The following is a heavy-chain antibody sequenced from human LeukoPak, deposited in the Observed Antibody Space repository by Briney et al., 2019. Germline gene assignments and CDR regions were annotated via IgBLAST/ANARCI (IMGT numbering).Heavy chain of an antibody. CDR3: AKDTYYYDSSGYLDY. J-gene: IGHJ4*02. CDR1: GFTFSSYW. V-gene: IGHV3-7*01. CDR2: IKQDGSEK. Sequence: PGGSLRLSCAASGFTFSSYWMSWVRQAPGKGLEWVANIKQDGSEKYYVVSVKGRFTISRDNAKNSLYLQMNSLRAEDTAVYYCAKDTYYYDSSGYLDYWGQGTLVTVSS. D-gene: IGHD3-22*01.